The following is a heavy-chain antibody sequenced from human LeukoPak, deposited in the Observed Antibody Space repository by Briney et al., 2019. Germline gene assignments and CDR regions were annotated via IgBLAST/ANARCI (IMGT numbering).Heavy chain of an antibody. CDR1: GGTFSSYA. CDR3: ASGYSSGWSLIDY. Sequence: SVKVSCKASGGTFSSYAISWVRQAPGQGLEWMGGIIPIFGTANYVQKFQGRVTITTDESTSTAYMELSSLRSEDTAVYYCASGYSSGWSLIDYWGQGTLVTVSS. CDR2: IIPIFGTA. V-gene: IGHV1-69*05. J-gene: IGHJ4*02. D-gene: IGHD6-19*01.